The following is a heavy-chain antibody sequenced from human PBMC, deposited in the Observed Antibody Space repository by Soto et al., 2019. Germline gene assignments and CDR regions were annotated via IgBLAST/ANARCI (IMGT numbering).Heavy chain of an antibody. V-gene: IGHV1-69*13. CDR3: AREAPYCTSATCPKFYDMDV. J-gene: IGHJ4*02. Sequence: ASVKVSCKASGGTFGSYAITWVRRAPGQGLEWLGGIIPILNSPAYAQKFQARVVITADEITNTAYMELNSLRFDDTAVYYCAREAPYCTSATCPKFYDMDVWGQGTLVTVSS. CDR2: IIPILNSP. D-gene: IGHD2-2*01. CDR1: GGTFGSYA.